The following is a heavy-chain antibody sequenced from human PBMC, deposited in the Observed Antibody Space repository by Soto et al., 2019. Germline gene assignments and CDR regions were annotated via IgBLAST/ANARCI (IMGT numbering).Heavy chain of an antibody. CDR3: ARGVLGPGDYYYGMDV. CDR2: IGAASDT. J-gene: IGHJ6*02. CDR1: GFTLSNYH. D-gene: IGHD7-27*01. V-gene: IGHV3-13*01. Sequence: AGGSLRLSCAPSGFTLSNYHMHWVRQTPGEGLEWLSGIGAASDTYYPVSVQGRFTVSRDNAKKSLYLQMNSLRAGDTAVYYCARGVLGPGDYYYGMDVWGQGTTVTVSS.